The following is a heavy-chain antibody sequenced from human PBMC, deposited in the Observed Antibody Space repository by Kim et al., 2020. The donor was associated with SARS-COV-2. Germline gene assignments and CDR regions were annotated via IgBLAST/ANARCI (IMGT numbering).Heavy chain of an antibody. CDR1: GGTFSSYT. J-gene: IGHJ4*02. V-gene: IGHV1-69*04. CDR3: ARDFDSQPFDY. D-gene: IGHD5-18*01. Sequence: SVKVSCKASGGTFSSYTISWVRQAPGQGLEWMGRIIPILGIANYAQKFQGRVTITADKSTSTAYMELSSLRSEDTAVYYCARDFDSQPFDYWGQGTLVTVSS. CDR2: IIPILGIA.